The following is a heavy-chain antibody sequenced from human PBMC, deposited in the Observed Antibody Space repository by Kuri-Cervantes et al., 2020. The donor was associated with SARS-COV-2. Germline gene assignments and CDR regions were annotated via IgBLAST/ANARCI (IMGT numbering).Heavy chain of an antibody. D-gene: IGHD1-26*01. Sequence: SETLSLTCTVSGGSISCYYWSWIRQPAGKGLEWIGRIYTSGSTNYNPSLKSRVTMSVDTSKNQFSLKLSSVTAAYTAVYYCARDGWSGSNGAFDIWGQGTMVTVSS. CDR3: ARDGWSGSNGAFDI. CDR2: IYTSGST. CDR1: GGSISCYY. V-gene: IGHV4-4*07. J-gene: IGHJ3*02.